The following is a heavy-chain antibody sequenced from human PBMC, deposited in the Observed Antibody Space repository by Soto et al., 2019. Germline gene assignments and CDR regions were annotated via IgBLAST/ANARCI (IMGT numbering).Heavy chain of an antibody. CDR3: ARHYYYDSSYYYPTNTQLPLDY. J-gene: IGHJ4*02. CDR2: INSDGGDK. CDR1: GFTLNGLW. D-gene: IGHD3-22*01. V-gene: IGHV3-7*05. Sequence: GGSLRLSCEASGFTLNGLWMSWVRQAPGRGLEWVANINSDGGDKRYVDSVKGRFTISADKSISTAYLQWSSLKASDSAMYFCARHYYYDSSYYYPTNTQLPLDYWGQGTLVTVSS.